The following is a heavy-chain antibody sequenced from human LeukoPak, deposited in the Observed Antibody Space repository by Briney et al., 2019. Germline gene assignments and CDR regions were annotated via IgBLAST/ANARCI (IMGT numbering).Heavy chain of an antibody. CDR3: ARDSFPASSSSAIFGY. Sequence: ASVKVSCKASGYTFTGYYMHWGRQAPGQGLEWMGWINPNSGGTNYAQKFQGRVTMTRDTSISTAYMELSRLRSDDTAVYYCARDSFPASSSSAIFGYWGQGTLVTVSS. D-gene: IGHD6-6*01. CDR2: INPNSGGT. CDR1: GYTFTGYY. V-gene: IGHV1-2*02. J-gene: IGHJ4*02.